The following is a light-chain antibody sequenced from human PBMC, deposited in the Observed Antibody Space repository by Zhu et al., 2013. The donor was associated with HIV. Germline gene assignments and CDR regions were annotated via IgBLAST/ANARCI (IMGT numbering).Light chain of an antibody. CDR2: TND. CDR1: SSNIGSNP. Sequence: QSVLTQPPSASGTPGQRVTISCSGSSSNIGSNPVNWYQQLPGTAPKLLIHTNDQRPSGVPDRFSGPKSGTSASLAISGLQSEDEADYYCAAWDDSLNGYVFGTGTKVTVL. J-gene: IGLJ1*01. V-gene: IGLV1-44*01. CDR3: AAWDDSLNGYV.